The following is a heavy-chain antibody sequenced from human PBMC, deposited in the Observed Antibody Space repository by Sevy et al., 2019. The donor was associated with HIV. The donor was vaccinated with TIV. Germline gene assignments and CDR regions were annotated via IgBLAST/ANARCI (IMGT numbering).Heavy chain of an antibody. Sequence: ASVKVSCKASGYTFTSYGISWVRQAPGQGLEWMGWISAYNGNTNYAQKLQGRVTMTTDTSTSTAYMELRSLSSDDTAVYYCARGVITIFGVVIEKINWFDPWGQGTLVTVSS. CDR3: ARGVITIFGVVIEKINWFDP. V-gene: IGHV1-18*01. D-gene: IGHD3-3*01. CDR2: ISAYNGNT. J-gene: IGHJ5*02. CDR1: GYTFTSYG.